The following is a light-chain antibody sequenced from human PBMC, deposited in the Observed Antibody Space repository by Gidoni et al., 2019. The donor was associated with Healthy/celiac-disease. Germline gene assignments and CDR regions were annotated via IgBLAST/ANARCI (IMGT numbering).Light chain of an antibody. CDR3: QQSYSTPA. CDR1: QSITSY. J-gene: IGKJ1*01. Sequence: IQMPQSPSSLSASVGDRVTIPCRASQSITSYLNWYQKKPGKAPKLLIDAASSLQSGVPSRFSGSGSGTDFTLTISSLQHEYFATYYCQQSYSTPAFHQGTKVEIK. CDR2: AAS. V-gene: IGKV1-39*01.